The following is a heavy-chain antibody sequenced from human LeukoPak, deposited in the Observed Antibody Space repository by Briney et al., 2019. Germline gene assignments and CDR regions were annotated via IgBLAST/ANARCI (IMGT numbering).Heavy chain of an antibody. CDR2: ISGSGGST. Sequence: PGGSLRLSCAASGFTFSSYAMSWVRQAPGKGLEWVSAISGSGGSTYYADSVKGRFTISRDNSKNTLHLQMNSLRAEDTAVYYCGKDLPMATLGCHDYWGQGTLVTVSS. CDR3: GKDLPMATLGCHDY. CDR1: GFTFSSYA. V-gene: IGHV3-23*01. D-gene: IGHD5-24*01. J-gene: IGHJ4*02.